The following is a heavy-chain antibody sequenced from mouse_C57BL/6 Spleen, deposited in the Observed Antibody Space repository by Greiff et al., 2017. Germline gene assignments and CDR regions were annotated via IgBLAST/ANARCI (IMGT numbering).Heavy chain of an antibody. CDR1: GFTFSDYG. Sequence: EVQLVESGGGLVQPGGSLKLSCAASGFTFSDYGMAWVRQAPRKGPAWVAFISNLAYSIYYADTVTGRFTISRENAKNTLYLEMSSLRSEDTAMYYCARLSITTVVAYYAMDYWGQGTSVTVSS. J-gene: IGHJ4*01. CDR2: ISNLAYSI. CDR3: ARLSITTVVAYYAMDY. D-gene: IGHD1-1*01. V-gene: IGHV5-15*01.